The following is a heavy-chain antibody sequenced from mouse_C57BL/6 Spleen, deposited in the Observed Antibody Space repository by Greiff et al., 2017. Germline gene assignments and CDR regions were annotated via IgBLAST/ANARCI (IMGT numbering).Heavy chain of an antibody. CDR2: ISDGGSYT. CDR1: GFTFSSYA. J-gene: IGHJ2*01. CDR3: ARDNYGSSLRYFDE. V-gene: IGHV5-4*01. Sequence: EVQGVASGGGLVTPGGSLKLSCAASGFTFSSYAMSWVRQTPETRLECVATISDGGSYTYYPDNVQGRFTISRDNAKNNLYLQMSHLKSEDTAMYYCARDNYGSSLRYFDEGGQGTTLTVSS. D-gene: IGHD1-1*01.